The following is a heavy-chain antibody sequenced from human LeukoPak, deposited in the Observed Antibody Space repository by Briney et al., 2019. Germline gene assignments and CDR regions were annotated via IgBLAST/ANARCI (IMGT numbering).Heavy chain of an antibody. D-gene: IGHD6-19*01. V-gene: IGHV3-23*01. J-gene: IGHJ4*02. CDR2: ISGSGGST. CDR3: AKDGAVAGMFRAFDH. CDR1: GFTFISYD. Sequence: LPGGSLRLSCAASGFTFISYDMSWVRQAPGKGLEWVSGISGSGGSTYYADSVKGRFTISRDNSKNTLYLQMNSLRAADTAVYYCAKDGAVAGMFRAFDHWGQGTLVTVSS.